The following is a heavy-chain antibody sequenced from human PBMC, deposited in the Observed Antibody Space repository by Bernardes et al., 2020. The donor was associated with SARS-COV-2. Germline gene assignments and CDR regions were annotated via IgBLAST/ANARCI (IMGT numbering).Heavy chain of an antibody. D-gene: IGHD5-12*01. V-gene: IGHV3-21*01. CDR1: GFTFSSSS. CDR3: ARDVFRDGYNGFDY. J-gene: IGHJ4*02. CDR2: ISSSSSYI. Sequence: GSLRLSCAASGFTFSSSSMNWVRQAPGKGLEWVSSISSSSSYIYYADSVKGRFTISRDNAKNSLYLQMNSLRAEDTAVYYCARDVFRDGYNGFDYWGQGTLVTVSS.